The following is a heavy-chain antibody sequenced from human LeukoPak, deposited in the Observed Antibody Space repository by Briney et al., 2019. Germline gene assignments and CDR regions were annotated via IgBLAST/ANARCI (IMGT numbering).Heavy chain of an antibody. V-gene: IGHV4-39*01. CDR1: GGSISSSSYY. D-gene: IGHD2-15*01. CDR2: IYYSGST. J-gene: IGHJ4*02. CDR3: ASQYCSGGSCYDY. Sequence: SETLSLTCTVSGGSISSSSYYWGWIRQPPGTGLEWIGSIYYSGSTNYNPSLKSRVTISVDTSKNQFSLKLSSVTAADTAVYYCASQYCSGGSCYDYWGQGTLVTVSS.